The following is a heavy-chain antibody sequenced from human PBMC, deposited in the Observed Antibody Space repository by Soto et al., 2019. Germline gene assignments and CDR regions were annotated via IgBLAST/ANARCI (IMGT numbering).Heavy chain of an antibody. J-gene: IGHJ4*02. V-gene: IGHV4-4*02. CDR3: AVPGRGDFDY. Sequence: QVQLQESGPGLVEPSGTLSLTCAVSGASIGTNNWWSWVRQPPGKGLEWIGEVYHSVTTNCNPSLKSRVTISIDKSKNQFSLSLTSMTAADTALYYCAVPGRGDFDYCSQGTLVTVSS. CDR2: VYHSVTT. CDR1: GASIGTNNW. D-gene: IGHD5-12*01.